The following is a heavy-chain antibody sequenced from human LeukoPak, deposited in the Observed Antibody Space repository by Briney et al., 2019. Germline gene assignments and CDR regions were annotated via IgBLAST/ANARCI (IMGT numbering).Heavy chain of an antibody. CDR3: AREGTYGGNPLDY. Sequence: PGGSLRLSCAASGFTFSSYSMNWVRQAPGKGLEWVSSISSSSYIYYADSVKGRFTISRDNAKNSLYLQMNSLRAEDTAVYYCAREGTYGGNPLDYWGQGTLVTVSS. V-gene: IGHV3-21*01. CDR1: GFTFSSYS. J-gene: IGHJ4*02. CDR2: ISSSSYI. D-gene: IGHD4-23*01.